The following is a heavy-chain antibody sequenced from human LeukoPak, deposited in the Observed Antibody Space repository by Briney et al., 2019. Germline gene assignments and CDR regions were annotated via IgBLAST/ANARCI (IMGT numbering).Heavy chain of an antibody. CDR3: AREKKGEVAFDI. J-gene: IGHJ3*02. CDR2: ISAYNGNT. D-gene: IGHD3-16*01. Sequence: ASVKVSCKASGYTFTSYGISWVRQAPGQGLEWMGWISAYNGNTNYAQKLQGRVTMTTDTSTSTAYMEPRSLRSDDTAVYYCAREKKGEVAFDIWGQGTMVTVSS. CDR1: GYTFTSYG. V-gene: IGHV1-18*01.